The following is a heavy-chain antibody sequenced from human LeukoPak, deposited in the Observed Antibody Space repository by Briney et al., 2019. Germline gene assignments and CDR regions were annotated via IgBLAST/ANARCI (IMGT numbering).Heavy chain of an antibody. J-gene: IGHJ4*02. CDR1: GYSFTSYW. Sequence: GESLKISCKGSGYSFTSYWIGWVRQMPGKGLEWMGIIYPGDSDTRYSPSFQGQVTISADKSISTAYLQWSSLKASDTAMYYCARQYYDFWSGYYEPVDYWGQGTLVTVSS. D-gene: IGHD3-3*01. CDR3: ARQYYDFWSGYYEPVDY. V-gene: IGHV5-51*01. CDR2: IYPGDSDT.